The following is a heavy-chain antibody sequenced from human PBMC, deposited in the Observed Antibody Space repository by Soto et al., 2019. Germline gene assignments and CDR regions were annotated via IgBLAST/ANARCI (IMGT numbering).Heavy chain of an antibody. D-gene: IGHD2-15*01. CDR1: GFTFSIYG. CDR2: AWFDGSIE. Sequence: QVQLVESGGGVVQPGRSLRLSCAASGFTFSIYGMHWVRQAPGKGLEWVAIAWFDGSIEYYADSVKGRFTISRDNSKNTLYLQMNSLIAEDTAVYYCARDNHLGYCSGGSCYGLDSWGQGTLVTVSS. V-gene: IGHV3-33*01. J-gene: IGHJ5*01. CDR3: ARDNHLGYCSGGSCYGLDS.